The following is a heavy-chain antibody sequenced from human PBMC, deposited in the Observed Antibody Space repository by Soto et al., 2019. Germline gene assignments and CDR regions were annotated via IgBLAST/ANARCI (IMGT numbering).Heavy chain of an antibody. CDR2: IMPIFRTP. CDR3: ARDKDRLQLGGNYYYVWDV. CDR1: GGSFSNAA. V-gene: IGHV1-69*12. J-gene: IGHJ6*02. Sequence: QVQLEQSGAEVTKPGASVKVSCKASGGSFSNAAISWVRQAPGQGLEWMGGIMPIFRTPDYAQKFQGRVTITADESTSTDYMELSGPRSDDTAIYCCARDKDRLQLGGNYYYVWDVWGQGTTVTVSS. D-gene: IGHD5-12*01.